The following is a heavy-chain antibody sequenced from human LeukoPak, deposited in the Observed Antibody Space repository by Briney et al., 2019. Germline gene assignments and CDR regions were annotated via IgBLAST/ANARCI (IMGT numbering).Heavy chain of an antibody. D-gene: IGHD3-16*01. CDR2: INSDSSIM. V-gene: IGHV3-21*01. J-gene: IGHJ4*02. Sequence: GGSLRLSCAASGFTFSSYSMNWVRQAPGKGLEWVSSINSDSSIMYYAESVKGRFTISRDNARNSLYLQIDSLRAEDTAVYYCIRDLFDDYSLDYWGQGALVTVSS. CDR3: IRDLFDDYSLDY. CDR1: GFTFSSYS.